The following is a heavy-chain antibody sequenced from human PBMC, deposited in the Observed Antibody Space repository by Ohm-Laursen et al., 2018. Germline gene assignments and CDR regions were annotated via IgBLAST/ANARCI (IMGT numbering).Heavy chain of an antibody. Sequence: SLRLSCAASGFSFSDYWMSWVRQAPGKGLEWVANIKQDGSEKNYVDSVKGRFTISRDNAKNSLYLQMSRLRAEDTAVYYCARGGGRQGGYWGQGTLVTVSS. CDR1: GFSFSDYW. CDR2: IKQDGSEK. D-gene: IGHD3-16*01. J-gene: IGHJ4*02. CDR3: ARGGGRQGGY. V-gene: IGHV3-7*01.